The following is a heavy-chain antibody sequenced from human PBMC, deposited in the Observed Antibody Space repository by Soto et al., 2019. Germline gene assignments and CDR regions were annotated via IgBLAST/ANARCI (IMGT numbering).Heavy chain of an antibody. CDR1: GYTFTSYA. CDR2: INAGNGNT. V-gene: IGHV1-3*05. CDR3: ARAWVVVTAPDY. D-gene: IGHD2-21*02. J-gene: IGHJ4*02. Sequence: QVQLVQSGAEEKKPGASVKVSCKASGYTFTSYAMHWVRQAPGQRLEWMGWINAGNGNTKYSQKFQGRVTITRDTSAITAYLELSSLRSEDTAVYYCARAWVVVTAPDYWGPGTLVTVSS.